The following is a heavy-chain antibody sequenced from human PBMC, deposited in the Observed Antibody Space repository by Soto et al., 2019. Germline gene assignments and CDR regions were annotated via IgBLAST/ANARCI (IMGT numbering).Heavy chain of an antibody. Sequence: PSETLSLTCTVSGGSISSYYWSWIRQPPGKGLEWIGYIYYSGSTNYNPSLKSRVTISVDTSKNQFSLKLSSVTAADTAVYYCARHGDTAMRELDYWGQGTLVTVSS. CDR1: GGSISSYY. D-gene: IGHD5-18*01. J-gene: IGHJ4*02. V-gene: IGHV4-59*08. CDR3: ARHGDTAMRELDY. CDR2: IYYSGST.